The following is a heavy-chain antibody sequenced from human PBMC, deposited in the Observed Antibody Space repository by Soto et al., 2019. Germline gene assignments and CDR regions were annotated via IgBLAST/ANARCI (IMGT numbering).Heavy chain of an antibody. D-gene: IGHD7-27*01. CDR3: ARGASGDKGYY. J-gene: IGHJ4*02. CDR1: GGSISNVNDC. V-gene: IGHV4-30-4*01. Sequence: QVQLQESGPGLVKPSQTLSLTCIVSGGSISNVNDCWSWIRQRPDKGLEWIGHIYSGGSSYNNQSPTRSVTISVDETNNHFSLQLRSVSAADAAAYYCARGASGDKGYYWGQGTLVTVSS. CDR2: IYSGGSS.